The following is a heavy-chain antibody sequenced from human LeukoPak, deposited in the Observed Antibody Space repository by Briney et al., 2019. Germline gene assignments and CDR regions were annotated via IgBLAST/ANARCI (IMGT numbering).Heavy chain of an antibody. Sequence: SETLSLTCAVYGGSFSGYYWSWIRQPPGKGLEWIGEINHSGSTNYNPSLKSRVTISVDTSKNQFSLKLSSVTAADTAVYYCARGLLSLGHYYGMDVWGHGTMVTVSS. V-gene: IGHV4-34*01. CDR1: GGSFSGYY. CDR3: ARGLLSLGHYYGMDV. CDR2: INHSGST. D-gene: IGHD1-26*01. J-gene: IGHJ6*02.